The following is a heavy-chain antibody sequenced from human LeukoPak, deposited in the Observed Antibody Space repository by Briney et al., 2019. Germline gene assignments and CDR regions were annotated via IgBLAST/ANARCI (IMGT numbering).Heavy chain of an antibody. CDR3: ARDATSYYDSSTGNWFDP. CDR1: GCTFTGHY. Sequence: ASVKVSCKASGCTFTGHYMHWVRQAPGQGLEWMGRINPNSGGTNYAQKFQGRVTMTRDTSISTAYMELSRLRSDDTAVYYCARDATSYYDSSTGNWFDPWGQGTLVTVSS. CDR2: INPNSGGT. D-gene: IGHD3-22*01. J-gene: IGHJ5*02. V-gene: IGHV1-2*06.